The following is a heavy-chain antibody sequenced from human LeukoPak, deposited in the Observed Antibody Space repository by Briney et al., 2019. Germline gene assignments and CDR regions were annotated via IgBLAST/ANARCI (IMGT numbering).Heavy chain of an antibody. J-gene: IGHJ5*02. V-gene: IGHV4-38-2*02. CDR2: IYHSGST. D-gene: IGHD3-10*01. Sequence: PSETLSLTCTVSGYSISSGYYWGWIRQPPGKGLEWIGSIYHSGSTYYNPSLKSRVTISVDTSKNQFSLKLSSVTAADTAVYYCARGRIIGGYYGSGSSPPSNWFDPWGQGTLVTVSS. CDR1: GYSISSGYY. CDR3: ARGRIIGGYYGSGSSPPSNWFDP.